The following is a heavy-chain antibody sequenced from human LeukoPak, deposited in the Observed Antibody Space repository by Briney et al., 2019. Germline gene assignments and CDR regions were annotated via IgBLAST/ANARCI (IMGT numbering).Heavy chain of an antibody. CDR3: ARDGSGSGWYWFDP. CDR2: IYTSGIT. Sequence: SETLSLTCTVSGGSISISYWSWIRQPAGKGLEWIGRIYTSGITNYNPSLKSRVTMSVDTSKKQFSLKLTSVTAADTAVYYCARDGSGSGWYWFDPWGQGTLVTVSS. CDR1: GGSISISY. D-gene: IGHD6-19*01. J-gene: IGHJ5*02. V-gene: IGHV4-4*07.